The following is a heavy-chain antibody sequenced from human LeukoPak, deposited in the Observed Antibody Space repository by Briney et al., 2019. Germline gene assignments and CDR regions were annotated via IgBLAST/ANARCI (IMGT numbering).Heavy chain of an antibody. CDR2: INQHGSEK. Sequence: GGSLRLSCVASGFTFSTSWMSWVRQAPGKGLEWVANINQHGSEKYSVDSVKGRFIISRDDAKNSLYLQMNSLRAEDTGIYYCARFYVPEEHNPAWYEAHWGQGILVTVSS. J-gene: IGHJ4*02. V-gene: IGHV3-7*01. CDR3: ARFYVPEEHNPAWYEAH. D-gene: IGHD3-10*02. CDR1: GFTFSTSW.